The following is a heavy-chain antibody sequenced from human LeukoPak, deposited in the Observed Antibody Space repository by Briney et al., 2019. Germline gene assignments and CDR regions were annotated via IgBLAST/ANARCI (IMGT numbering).Heavy chain of an antibody. D-gene: IGHD6-13*01. J-gene: IGHJ4*02. V-gene: IGHV1-18*01. Sequence: ASVKVSCKASGYTFTSYGIRWVRQAPGQGLEWMGWISAYNGNTNYAQKLQGRVTMTTDTSTSTAYMELRSLRSDDTAVYYCARDSKHSSSWYPFDYWGQGTLVTVSS. CDR1: GYTFTSYG. CDR2: ISAYNGNT. CDR3: ARDSKHSSSWYPFDY.